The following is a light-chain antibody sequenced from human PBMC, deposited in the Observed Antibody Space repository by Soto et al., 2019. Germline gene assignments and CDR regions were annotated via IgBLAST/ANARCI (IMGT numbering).Light chain of an antibody. CDR1: SSDVGPYNY. J-gene: IGLJ1*01. CDR2: EVS. CDR3: SSYTSTDTLYV. Sequence: QSVLTQPASLSGSPGQSITISCAVTSSDVGPYNYVSWYQLHPGKAPKLMIFEVSNRPSGVSNRFSGSKSGNTASLTISGLQAEDEADYYCSSYTSTDTLYVFGTGTKVTVL. V-gene: IGLV2-14*01.